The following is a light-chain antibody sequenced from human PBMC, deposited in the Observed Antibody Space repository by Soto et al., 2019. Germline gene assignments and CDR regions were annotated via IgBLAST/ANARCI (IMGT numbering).Light chain of an antibody. CDR1: QSVSSN. CDR3: QQYNNWPLT. J-gene: IGKJ4*01. V-gene: IGKV3-15*01. Sequence: EIVMTQSPATLSVSPGERATLSCRASQSVSSNLAWYQQKPGQAPRLLIYGASTRATGIPARFSGSGSGTEFTHTISSLQSEDFAVYYCQQYNNWPLTFVGGTKVEIK. CDR2: GAS.